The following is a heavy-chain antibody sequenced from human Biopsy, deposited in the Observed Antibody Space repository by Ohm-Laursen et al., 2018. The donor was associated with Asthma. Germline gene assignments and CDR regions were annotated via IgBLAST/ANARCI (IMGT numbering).Heavy chain of an antibody. CDR1: GFTLTTYA. V-gene: IGHV3-30-3*01. CDR2: ISYDGSSI. J-gene: IGHJ4*02. CDR3: ARGDSSNWSHYYFDY. Sequence: SLRLSCAASGFTLTTYAIHWVRQAPGKRLEWVAVISYDGSSIYYADSVKGRFTISRDNSKNTLSLQMNSLTAEDTAVYYCARGDSSNWSHYYFDYWGQGTLVTVSS. D-gene: IGHD3-22*01.